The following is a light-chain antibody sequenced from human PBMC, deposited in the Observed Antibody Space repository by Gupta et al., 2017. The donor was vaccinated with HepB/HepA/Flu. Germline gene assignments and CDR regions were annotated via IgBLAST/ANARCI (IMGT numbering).Light chain of an antibody. J-gene: IGKJ2*01. CDR2: GAS. CDR1: QTISSDY. V-gene: IGKV3-20*01. CDR3: QQYSDSQYT. Sequence: EIVLTQSPGTLSLSPGERATLSCRASQTISSDYLAWYQQKLGQAPRLLVYGASSRATGVPDRFVGSGSRTDFTLTITSLEPRDFAIYYCQQYSDSQYTFGQGTRLEIK.